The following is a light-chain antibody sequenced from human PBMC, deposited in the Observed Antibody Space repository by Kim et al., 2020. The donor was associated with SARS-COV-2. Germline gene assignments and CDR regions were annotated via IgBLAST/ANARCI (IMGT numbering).Light chain of an antibody. J-gene: IGLJ3*02. CDR3: QTWGSGIRV. Sequence: SVKLTCTLTSGHSSNAIAWHQQQSEKGPRYLMKVNSDGSHTRGDGIPDRFSGSSSGTERILTISSLQSEDEADYFCQTWGSGIRVFGGGTKLTVL. CDR2: VNSDGSH. CDR1: SGHSSNA. V-gene: IGLV4-69*01.